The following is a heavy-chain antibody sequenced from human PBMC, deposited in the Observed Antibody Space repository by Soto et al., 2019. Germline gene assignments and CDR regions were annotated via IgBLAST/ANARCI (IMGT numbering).Heavy chain of an antibody. Sequence: QVQLQESGPGLVKPSGTLSLTCAVSGGSISSSNWWSWVRQPPGKGLEWIGEIYHSGSTNYNPSLKGRVTISVDKSKTQFSLKLSSVTAADTAVYYCARDIVAVAGTAYYYYGMDVWGQGTTVTVSS. J-gene: IGHJ6*02. CDR1: GGSISSSNW. CDR3: ARDIVAVAGTAYYYYGMDV. CDR2: IYHSGST. V-gene: IGHV4-4*02. D-gene: IGHD6-19*01.